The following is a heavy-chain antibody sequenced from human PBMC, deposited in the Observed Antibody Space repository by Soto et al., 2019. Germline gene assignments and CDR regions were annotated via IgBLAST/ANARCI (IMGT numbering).Heavy chain of an antibody. CDR2: INAGNGNT. CDR1: GYTFTSYA. J-gene: IGHJ4*02. CDR3: ARSIVVVTAADY. D-gene: IGHD2-21*02. V-gene: IGHV1-3*01. Sequence: QVQLVQSGAEVKKPGASVKVSCKASGYTFTSYAMHWVCQAPGQRLEWMGWINAGNGNTKYSQKFRGRVTITRDTAASTAYTELGSLRSEDTAVYYCARSIVVVTAADYWGQATLVPVSS.